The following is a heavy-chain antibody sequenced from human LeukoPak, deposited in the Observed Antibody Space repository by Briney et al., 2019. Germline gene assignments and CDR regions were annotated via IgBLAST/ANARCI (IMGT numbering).Heavy chain of an antibody. V-gene: IGHV3-30*03. CDR2: ISYDGSNK. CDR1: GFTFSNAW. J-gene: IGHJ4*02. Sequence: GGSLRLSCAASGFTFSNAWMSWVRQAPGKGLEWVAVISYDGSNKYYADSVKGRFTISRDNSKNTLYLQMNSLRAEDTAVYYCARAGSTLAARLHSYYFDYWGQGTLVTVSS. CDR3: ARAGSTLAARLHSYYFDY. D-gene: IGHD6-6*01.